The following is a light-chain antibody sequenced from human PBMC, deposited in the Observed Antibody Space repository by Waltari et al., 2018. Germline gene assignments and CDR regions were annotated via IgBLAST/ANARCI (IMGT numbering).Light chain of an antibody. CDR1: QSVSSSY. Sequence: EIVLTQSPGTLSLSPGERATLSCRASQSVSSSYLAWYQQKPGQAPRLLIYGASSRATGIPDRFSGSGSGTQFTLTIGSLQSEDFAVYFCQQYNNWPLTFGGGTRVEV. CDR3: QQYNNWPLT. V-gene: IGKV3-20*01. CDR2: GAS. J-gene: IGKJ4*01.